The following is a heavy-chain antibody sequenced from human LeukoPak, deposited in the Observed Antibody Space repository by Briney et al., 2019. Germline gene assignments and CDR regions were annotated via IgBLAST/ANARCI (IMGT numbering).Heavy chain of an antibody. D-gene: IGHD2-2*01. Sequence: GGSLRLSCAASGFTFSSYAMHWVRQAPGKGLEWVAVISYDGSNKYYADSVKGRFTISRDNSKNTLYLQMNSLRAEDTAVYYCARAPLGYCSSTSCLFPDYWGQATLVTVSS. V-gene: IGHV3-30*04. CDR1: GFTFSSYA. CDR2: ISYDGSNK. J-gene: IGHJ4*02. CDR3: ARAPLGYCSSTSCLFPDY.